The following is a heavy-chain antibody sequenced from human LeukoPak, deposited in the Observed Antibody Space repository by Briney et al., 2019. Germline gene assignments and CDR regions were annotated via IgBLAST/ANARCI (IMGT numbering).Heavy chain of an antibody. V-gene: IGHV1-18*01. Sequence: ASVKVSCKASGYTFRNYGISWVREAPGQGLEWMGWISAYNGNTNYAQKLQGRVTMTTDTSTSTAYMELRSLRSDDTAVYYCATPGDYYDSSGYYYFQHWGQGTLVTVSS. CDR2: ISAYNGNT. CDR1: GYTFRNYG. CDR3: ATPGDYYDSSGYYYFQH. J-gene: IGHJ1*01. D-gene: IGHD3-22*01.